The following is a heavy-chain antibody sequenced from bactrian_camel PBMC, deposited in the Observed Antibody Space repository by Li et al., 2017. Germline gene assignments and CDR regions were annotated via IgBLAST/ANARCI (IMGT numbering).Heavy chain of an antibody. V-gene: IGHV3S6*01. Sequence: VQLVESGGGSVQAGGSLRLSCAAPGYRYDTYCMGWFRQAPGKAREGIAVIDSDGDTAYADSVKGRFTISRDKAENTLHLQMNSLQPEDTAMYYCGVDTGAPPENLDEWVQWIDSWGQGTQVTVS. CDR2: IDSDGDT. CDR1: GYRYDTYC. D-gene: IGHD3*01. J-gene: IGHJ4*01. CDR3: GVDTGAPPENLDEWVQWIDS.